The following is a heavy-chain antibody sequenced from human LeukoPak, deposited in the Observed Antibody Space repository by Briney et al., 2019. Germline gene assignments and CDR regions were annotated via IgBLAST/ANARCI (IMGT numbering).Heavy chain of an antibody. CDR2: ISSSNSYI. V-gene: IGHV3-21*01. CDR1: GFTFSSYS. CDR3: VRDYWWPGGMVF. D-gene: IGHD2-15*01. J-gene: IGHJ4*02. Sequence: GGCLRLSCAASGFTFSSYSMNWVRQAAGKGLEGVSSISSSNSYIYYADSVKDRFTISRDNSRNTVYLQMHSLRGEDTAVYYCVRDYWWPGGMVFWGQGTLVSVSS.